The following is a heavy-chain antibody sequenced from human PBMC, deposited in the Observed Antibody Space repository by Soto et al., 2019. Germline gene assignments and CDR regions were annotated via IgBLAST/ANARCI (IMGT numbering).Heavy chain of an antibody. D-gene: IGHD6-13*01. CDR2: ISYDGSNK. Sequence: QVQLVESGGGVVQPGRSLRLSCAASGFTFSSYGMHWVRQAPGKGLEWVAVISYDGSNKYYADSVKGRFTISRDNSKNTRYLQVNNLRAEDTAVYYCAEDREGQQLSDLFDYWGQGTLVTVSS. V-gene: IGHV3-30*18. J-gene: IGHJ4*02. CDR1: GFTFSSYG. CDR3: AEDREGQQLSDLFDY.